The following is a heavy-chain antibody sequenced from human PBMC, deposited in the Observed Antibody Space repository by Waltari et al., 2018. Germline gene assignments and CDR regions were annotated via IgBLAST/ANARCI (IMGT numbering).Heavy chain of an antibody. J-gene: IGHJ6*02. CDR2: ISGSGGST. CDR1: GFTCSSYA. V-gene: IGHV3-23*01. D-gene: IGHD4-17*01. CDR3: AKQGGDYEWTGAYYYYYGMDV. Sequence: EVPLLESGGGLVQPGGSLRLSCAASGFTCSSYAMSWVRQAHGKGLEWVAAISGSGGSTYSADSVKGRFTISRDNSKNTLYLQMNSLRAEDTALYYCAKQGGDYEWTGAYYYYYGMDVWGQGTTVTVSS.